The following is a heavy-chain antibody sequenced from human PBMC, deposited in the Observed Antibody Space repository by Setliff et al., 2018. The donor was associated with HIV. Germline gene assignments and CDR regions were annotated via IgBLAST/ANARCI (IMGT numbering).Heavy chain of an antibody. CDR2: INVNNDAT. Sequence: ASVKVSCKASGYTFTSHYIHWVRQAPGQGLEWMGWINVNNDATNYAQKFQGRVTMTRDTSVSTAYMNLTRLRSDDTALYYCARDRNDFLWGSYRYTAGFDYWGHGTLVTVSS. V-gene: IGHV1-2*02. CDR1: GYTFTSHY. CDR3: ARDRNDFLWGSYRYTAGFDY. J-gene: IGHJ4*01. D-gene: IGHD3-16*02.